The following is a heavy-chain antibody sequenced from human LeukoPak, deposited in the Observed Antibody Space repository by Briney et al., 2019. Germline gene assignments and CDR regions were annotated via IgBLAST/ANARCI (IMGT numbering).Heavy chain of an antibody. J-gene: IGHJ5*02. CDR2: ITGGHYPT. V-gene: IGHV3-23*01. CDR1: GFTFSSFA. Sequence: PGGSLRLPCAASGFTFSSFAMTWVRQAPGKGLEWVSSITGGHYPTYNTDSVKGRFTISRDNSKNTLYLQMNSLRADDTAVYYCTKDPNGDYVGAFDPWGQGTLVTVSS. CDR3: TKDPNGDYVGAFDP. D-gene: IGHD4-17*01.